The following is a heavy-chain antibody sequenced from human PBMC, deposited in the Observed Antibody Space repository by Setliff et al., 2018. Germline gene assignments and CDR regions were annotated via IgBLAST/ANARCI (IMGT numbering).Heavy chain of an antibody. CDR2: ISGHNGNT. CDR3: ERLVRYCTTTTCQRTSGDDF. D-gene: IGHD2-2*01. J-gene: IGHJ4*02. Sequence: ASVKVSCKTSGYTFNDYGIAWVRQAPGQGPEWMGWISGHNGNTFYAPRFQGRVIMTTDTSTNTAYMDLRSLRSDDTAVYYCERLVRYCTTTTCQRTSGDDFWGQGTLVTVSS. CDR1: GYTFNDYG. V-gene: IGHV1-18*01.